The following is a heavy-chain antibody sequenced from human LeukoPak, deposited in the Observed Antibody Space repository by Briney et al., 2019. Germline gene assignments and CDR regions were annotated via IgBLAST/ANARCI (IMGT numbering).Heavy chain of an antibody. D-gene: IGHD6-13*01. CDR3: ARVFSSSWYAPLDAFDI. Sequence: PSETLSLTCAVYGGSFSGYYWGWIRQPPGKGLEWIGSIYYSGSTYYNPSLKSRVTISVDTSKNQFSLKLSSVTAADTAVYYCARVFSSSWYAPLDAFDIWGQGTMVTVSS. V-gene: IGHV4-34*01. J-gene: IGHJ3*02. CDR1: GGSFSGYY. CDR2: IYYSGST.